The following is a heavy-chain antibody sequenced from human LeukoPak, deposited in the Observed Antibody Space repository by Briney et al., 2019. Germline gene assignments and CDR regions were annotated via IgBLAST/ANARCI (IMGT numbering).Heavy chain of an antibody. CDR3: AELGITMIGGV. J-gene: IGHJ6*04. CDR1: GFTFSSHW. CDR2: IKQDGSEK. Sequence: GGSLRPSCVASGFTFSSHWMSWVRQAPGKGLEWVANIKQDGSEKYHVDPVKGRFIISRDNAKNSLYLQMNSLRAEDTAVYYCAELGITMIGGVWGKGTTVTISS. V-gene: IGHV3-7*01. D-gene: IGHD3-10*02.